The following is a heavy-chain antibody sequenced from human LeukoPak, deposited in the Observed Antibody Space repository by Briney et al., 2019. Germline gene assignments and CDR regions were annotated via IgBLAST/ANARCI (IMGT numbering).Heavy chain of an antibody. V-gene: IGHV4-34*01. J-gene: IGHJ6*03. CDR3: ARTYYYDSSGYYYYYMDV. CDR1: GGSFSGYY. CDR2: INHSGST. D-gene: IGHD3-22*01. Sequence: SETLSLTCAVYGGSFSGYYWSWIRQPPGKGLEWIGEINHSGSTNYNPSLKSRVTISVDTSKNQFSLKLSSVTAADTAVYYCARTYYYDSSGYYYYYMDVWGKGTTVTVSS.